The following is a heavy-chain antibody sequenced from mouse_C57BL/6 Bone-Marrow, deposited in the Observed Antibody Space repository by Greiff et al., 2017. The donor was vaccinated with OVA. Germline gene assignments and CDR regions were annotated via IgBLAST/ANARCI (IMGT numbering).Heavy chain of an antibody. CDR3: ARERDGYNWYFDV. CDR1: GFTFSDYG. D-gene: IGHD2-3*01. J-gene: IGHJ1*03. Sequence: EVKLMESGGGLVKPGGSLKLSCAASGFTFSDYGMHWVRQAPEKGLEWVAYISSGSSTIYYADTVKGRFTISRDNAKNTLFLQMTSLRSEDTAMYYCARERDGYNWYFDVWGTGTTVTVSS. V-gene: IGHV5-17*01. CDR2: ISSGSSTI.